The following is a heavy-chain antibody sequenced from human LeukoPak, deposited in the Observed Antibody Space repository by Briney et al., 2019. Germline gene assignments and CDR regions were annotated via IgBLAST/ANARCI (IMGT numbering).Heavy chain of an antibody. CDR3: ARGPLRWQPDRSDP. CDR2: INHSGST. D-gene: IGHD4-23*01. J-gene: IGHJ5*02. V-gene: IGHV4-34*01. Sequence: SETLSLTCAVYGGSFSGYYWSWIRQPPGKGLEWIGEINHSGSTNYNPSLKSRVTISVDTSKNQFSLKLSSVTAADTAVYYCARGPLRWQPDRSDPWGQGTLVTVSS. CDR1: GGSFSGYY.